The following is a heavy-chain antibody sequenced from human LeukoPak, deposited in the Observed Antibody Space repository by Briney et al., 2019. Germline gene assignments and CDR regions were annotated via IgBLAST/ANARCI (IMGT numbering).Heavy chain of an antibody. D-gene: IGHD3-22*01. V-gene: IGHV3-7*01. CDR1: GFTFDKYW. J-gene: IGHJ4*02. CDR3: VRINLYYHSGGSPHFDY. Sequence: GGSLRLSCAASGFTFDKYWMSWVRQAPGKGLEWVASIKQDGSETYYVDSVKGRFTISRDNTKNSLYLQMNSLRGEDTAVYYCVRINLYYHSGGSPHFDYWGQGTLVTVSS. CDR2: IKQDGSET.